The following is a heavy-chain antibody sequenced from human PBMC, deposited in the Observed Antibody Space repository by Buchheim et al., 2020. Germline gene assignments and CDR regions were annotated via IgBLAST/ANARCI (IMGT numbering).Heavy chain of an antibody. V-gene: IGHV3-23*01. Sequence: EVQLLESGGGLVQPGGSLRLSCAASGFTFSSYAMSWVRQAPGKGLEWVSAISGSGGSKYYADSVKGRFTISRDNAKNSLYLQMNSLRAEDTAVYYCARDALYSSSWYRSLRWFDPWGQGTL. CDR3: ARDALYSSSWYRSLRWFDP. CDR1: GFTFSSYA. D-gene: IGHD6-13*01. J-gene: IGHJ5*02. CDR2: ISGSGGSK.